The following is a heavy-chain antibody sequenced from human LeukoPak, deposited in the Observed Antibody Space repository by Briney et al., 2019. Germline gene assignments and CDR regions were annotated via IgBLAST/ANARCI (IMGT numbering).Heavy chain of an antibody. CDR3: ARIHPGDY. V-gene: IGHV1-2*06. D-gene: IGHD5-18*01. J-gene: IGHJ4*02. CDR1: GYTFIGYY. Sequence: ASVKVSCKASGYTFIGYYIHWVRQAPGQGLEWMGRINPNSGDTNHAQKFQGRVTMTRDTSTSTVYMELSSLRSEDTAVYYCARIHPGDYWGQGTLVTVSS. CDR2: INPNSGDT.